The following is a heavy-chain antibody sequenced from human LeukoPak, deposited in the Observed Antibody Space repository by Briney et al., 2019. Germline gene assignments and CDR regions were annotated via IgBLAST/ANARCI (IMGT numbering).Heavy chain of an antibody. CDR3: VIAAADTAY. J-gene: IGHJ4*01. Sequence: GRSLRLSCAAAGLTFSNYPLHLVRQAPGKGLEWVAVVSFDGNTKHYIDSVKGRFTISRDNSKNTLYLQMNSLRVEDTSIYYCVIAAADTAYWGQGALVTVSS. V-gene: IGHV3-30*10. CDR1: GLTFSNYP. D-gene: IGHD6-13*01. CDR2: VSFDGNTK.